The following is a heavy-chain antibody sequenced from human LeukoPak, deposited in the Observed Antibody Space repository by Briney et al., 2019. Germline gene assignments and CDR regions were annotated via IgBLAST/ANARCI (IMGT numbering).Heavy chain of an antibody. Sequence: SQTLSLTCTVSAGSISSGSYYWSWIRQPAGKGLEWIGRIYTSGSTNYNPSLKSRVTISVDTSKNQFSLKLSSVTAADTAVYYCASSLAAAGFHYFDYWGQGTLVTVSS. J-gene: IGHJ4*02. CDR2: IYTSGST. D-gene: IGHD6-13*01. V-gene: IGHV4-61*02. CDR1: AGSISSGSYY. CDR3: ASSLAAAGFHYFDY.